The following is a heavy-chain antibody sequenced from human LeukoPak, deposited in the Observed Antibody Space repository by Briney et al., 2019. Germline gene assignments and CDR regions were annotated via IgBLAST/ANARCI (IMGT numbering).Heavy chain of an antibody. CDR1: GYTFTSYA. V-gene: IGHV7-4-1*02. J-gene: IGHJ4*02. CDR3: ALIGEFYYFDY. CDR2: INTNTGNP. Sequence: ASVKVSCKASGYTFTSYAMNWVRQAPGQGLAWMGWINTNTGNPTYAQGFTGRFVFSLDTSVSTAYLQISSLKAEDTAVYYCALIGEFYYFDYWGQGTLVTVSS. D-gene: IGHD3-10*01.